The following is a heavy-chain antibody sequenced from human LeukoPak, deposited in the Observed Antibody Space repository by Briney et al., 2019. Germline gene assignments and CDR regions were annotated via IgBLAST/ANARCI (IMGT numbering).Heavy chain of an antibody. CDR3: ARPGEYYYDSSGYYYSYFQH. CDR1: GYSISSGYY. J-gene: IGHJ1*01. CDR2: IYHSGGT. D-gene: IGHD3-22*01. V-gene: IGHV4-38-2*01. Sequence: SETLSLTCAASGYSISSGYYWGWIRQPPGKGLGWIGSIYHSGGTYYNPSLKSRVTISVDTSKNQFSLKLSSVTAADTAVYYCARPGEYYYDSSGYYYSYFQHWGQGTLVTVSS.